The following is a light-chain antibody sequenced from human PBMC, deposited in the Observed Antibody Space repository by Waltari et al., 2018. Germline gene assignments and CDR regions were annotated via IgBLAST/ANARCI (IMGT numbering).Light chain of an antibody. Sequence: YDLTQPPSVSVSPGQPAAITCSGDGLPKQYTFWYKQKSGQAPVLVMYDDNKRPSGIPGRFSGSSAGTVATLTITGAQVDDEADYYCYSKDTDGGSQGKIGGGTKLTVL. CDR1: GLPKQY. J-gene: IGLJ2*01. V-gene: IGLV3-10*01. CDR2: DDN. CDR3: YSKDTDGGSQGK.